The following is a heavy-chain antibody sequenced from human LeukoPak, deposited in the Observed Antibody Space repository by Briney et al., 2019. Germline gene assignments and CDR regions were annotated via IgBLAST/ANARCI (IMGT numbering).Heavy chain of an antibody. V-gene: IGHV3-21*01. CDR3: ASSCSSTSCLSDAFDI. D-gene: IGHD2-2*01. J-gene: IGHJ3*02. Sequence: GGALRLSCVASGFTLSRYIMNWVRQAPGKGLEWVAFISSSSSYIYYADSLKGRFTISRDNAKNSLYLQMNSLRAEDTAVYYCASSCSSTSCLSDAFDIWGQGTMVTVSS. CDR2: ISSSSSYI. CDR1: GFTLSRYI.